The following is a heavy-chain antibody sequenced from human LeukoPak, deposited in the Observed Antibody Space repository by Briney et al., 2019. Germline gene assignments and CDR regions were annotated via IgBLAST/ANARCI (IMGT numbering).Heavy chain of an antibody. CDR1: GFTFSTFG. CDR2: VSSSSTTI. V-gene: IGHV3-48*01. Sequence: GGSLRLSCVASGFTFSTFGMNWVRQAPGKGLEWVSYVSSSSTTIYYADSVKGRFTISRDDAKSSLYLQMNSLRAEDTALYYCARDKTVSALRRDYMDVWGKGTTVTVSS. CDR3: ARDKTVSALRRDYMDV. D-gene: IGHD4-17*01. J-gene: IGHJ6*03.